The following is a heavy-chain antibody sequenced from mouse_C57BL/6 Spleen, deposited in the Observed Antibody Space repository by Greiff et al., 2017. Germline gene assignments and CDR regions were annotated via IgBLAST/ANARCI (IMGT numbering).Heavy chain of an antibody. V-gene: IGHV1-64*01. J-gene: IGHJ4*01. CDR2: IHPNSGST. CDR1: GYTFTSYW. CDR3: ARSGGNYDAMDY. D-gene: IGHD2-1*01. Sequence: QVHVKQPGAELVKPGASVKLSCKASGYTFTSYWMHWVKQRPGQGLEWIGMIHPNSGSTNYNEKFKSKATLTVDKSSSTAYMQLSSLTSEDSAVYYCARSGGNYDAMDYWGQGTSVTVSS.